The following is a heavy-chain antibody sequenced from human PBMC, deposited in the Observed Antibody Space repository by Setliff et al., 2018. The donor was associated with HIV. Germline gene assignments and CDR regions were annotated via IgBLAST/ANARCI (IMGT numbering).Heavy chain of an antibody. CDR3: VKGYDVLTANPDS. Sequence: PGGSLRLSCAASGFTFSSYSMNWVRQVPGKGLEWVSSISSSSSYIYYADSVKGRFTISRDNAKNSLYLQMNSLRAEDTAFYYCVKGYDVLTANPDSWGQGTLVTVSS. V-gene: IGHV3-21*04. CDR2: ISSSSSYI. CDR1: GFTFSSYS. J-gene: IGHJ4*02. D-gene: IGHD3-9*01.